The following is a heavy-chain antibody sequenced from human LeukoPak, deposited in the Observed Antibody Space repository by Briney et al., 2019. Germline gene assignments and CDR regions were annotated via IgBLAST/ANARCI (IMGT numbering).Heavy chain of an antibody. CDR1: GFTVSTNY. CDR3: ARKLGTVDDY. Sequence: GGSLRLSCAASGFTVSTNYVSWVRHSPGKGLEWVSAIYSGGSPYYADSVKGRFTISRDNSKNTLYLQMNRLRVEDTAMYYRARKLGTVDDYWGQGTLVTVSS. D-gene: IGHD7-27*01. CDR2: IYSGGSP. J-gene: IGHJ4*02. V-gene: IGHV3-53*01.